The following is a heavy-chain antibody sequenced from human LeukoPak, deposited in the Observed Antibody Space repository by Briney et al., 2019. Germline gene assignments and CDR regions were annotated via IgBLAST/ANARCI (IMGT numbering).Heavy chain of an antibody. Sequence: GGSLRLSCAASGFTFSSYGMHWVRQAPGKGLEWVAVIAYDGSNKYYADSVKGRFTISRDNSKNTLHLQMNSLRAEDTAVYYCAKDPRLRWAAAAGTGYFDYWGQGTLVTVSS. J-gene: IGHJ4*02. CDR3: AKDPRLRWAAAAGTGYFDY. CDR1: GFTFSSYG. D-gene: IGHD6-13*01. V-gene: IGHV3-30*18. CDR2: IAYDGSNK.